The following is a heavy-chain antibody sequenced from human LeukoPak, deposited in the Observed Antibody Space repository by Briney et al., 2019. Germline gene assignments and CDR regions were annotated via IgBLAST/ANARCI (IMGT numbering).Heavy chain of an antibody. D-gene: IGHD3-22*01. V-gene: IGHV4-34*01. CDR2: INHSGST. J-gene: IGHJ4*02. Sequence: PSETLSLTCAVYGGSFSGYYWSWIRQPPGKGLEWIGEINHSGSTNYNPSLKSRVTISVDTSKNQFSLKLSSVTAADTAVYYCARGLYQRISMIVVVITPPYFDYWGQGTLVTVSP. CDR1: GGSFSGYY. CDR3: ARGLYQRISMIVVVITPPYFDY.